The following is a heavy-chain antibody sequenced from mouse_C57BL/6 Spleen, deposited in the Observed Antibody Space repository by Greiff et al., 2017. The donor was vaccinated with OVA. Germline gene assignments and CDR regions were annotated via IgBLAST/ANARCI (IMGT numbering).Heavy chain of an antibody. CDR3: ARLGYYGNYDWYFDV. J-gene: IGHJ1*03. D-gene: IGHD2-1*01. V-gene: IGHV1-72*01. CDR1: GYTFTSYW. CDR2: IDPNSGGT. Sequence: QVQLKQPGAELVKPGASVKLSCKASGYTFTSYWMHWVKQRPGRGLEWIGRIDPNSGGTKYNEKFKSKATLTVDKPSSTAYMQLSSLTSEDSAVYYCARLGYYGNYDWYFDVWAQGPRSPSPQ.